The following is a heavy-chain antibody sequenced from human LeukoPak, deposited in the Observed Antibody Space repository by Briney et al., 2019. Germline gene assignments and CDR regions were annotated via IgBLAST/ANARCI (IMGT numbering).Heavy chain of an antibody. CDR1: GYSISSGYY. CDR3: ASQGHHGKIVGTTLSYFYMDV. Sequence: PSETLSLTCAVSGYSISSGYYWGWIRQPPGKGLEWIGSIYYSGSTNYNPSLKSRVTISVDTSKNQFSLKLSSVTAADTAFYYCASQGHHGKIVGTTLSYFYMDVWGKGTTVTVSS. V-gene: IGHV4-38-2*01. D-gene: IGHD1-26*01. J-gene: IGHJ6*03. CDR2: IYYSGST.